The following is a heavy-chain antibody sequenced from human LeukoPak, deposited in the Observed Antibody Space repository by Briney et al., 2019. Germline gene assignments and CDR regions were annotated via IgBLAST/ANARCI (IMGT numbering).Heavy chain of an antibody. Sequence: GGSLRLSCAASGFTVSSDHMSWVRQAPGKGLEWVSIIYSGGDTYYADSVKGRFTISRDNSKNTLYLQMNSLRAEDTAVYYCARDRYSTIFGGWGQGTLVTASS. D-gene: IGHD3-3*01. J-gene: IGHJ4*02. CDR2: IYSGGDT. V-gene: IGHV3-66*02. CDR1: GFTVSSDH. CDR3: ARDRYSTIFGG.